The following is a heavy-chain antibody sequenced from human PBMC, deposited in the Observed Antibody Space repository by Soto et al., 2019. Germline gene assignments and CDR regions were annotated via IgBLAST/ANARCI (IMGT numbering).Heavy chain of an antibody. D-gene: IGHD3-10*01. V-gene: IGHV4-39*01. CDR1: GGSISSSNYY. CDR3: ATFRRGSLKWFDP. J-gene: IGHJ5*02. CDR2: IYYSGST. Sequence: QLRLQESGPGLVKPSETLSLTCTVSGGSISSSNYYWGWIRQPTGKGLEWIGNIYYSGSTYYNPSLKSRVTISVDTSKNQFSLKLNSVTAADTAVYYCATFRRGSLKWFDPWGQGTLVTVSS.